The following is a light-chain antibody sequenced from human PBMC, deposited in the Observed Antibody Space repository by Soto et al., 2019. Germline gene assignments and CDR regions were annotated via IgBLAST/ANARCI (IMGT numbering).Light chain of an antibody. J-gene: IGLJ2*01. Sequence: QSVLTQPPSASGSPGQSVTISCTGTSSDVGSYNYVSWYQQYPGKAPKLMIYEVSKRPSGVPDRFSGSKSGNTASLTVSGLQAEDEADYYCSSYAGSNKGVFGGGTKVTVL. V-gene: IGLV2-8*01. CDR3: SSYAGSNKGV. CDR1: SSDVGSYNY. CDR2: EVS.